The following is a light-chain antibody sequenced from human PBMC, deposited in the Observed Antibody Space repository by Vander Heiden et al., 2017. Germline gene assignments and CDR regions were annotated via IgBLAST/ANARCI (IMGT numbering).Light chain of an antibody. CDR3: QSYDSSLTSPV. CDR2: NNN. J-gene: IGLJ3*02. V-gene: IGLV1-40*01. CDR1: SSNIGTGYD. Sequence: QSVLTQPPSVSGAPGQRVTISCTGSSSNIGTGYDVHWYQHLPGTAPKLLIFNNNDRPSGVPDRFSGSKSGTSASLAITGLQAEDEADYYCQSYDSSLTSPVFGGGTKLTVL.